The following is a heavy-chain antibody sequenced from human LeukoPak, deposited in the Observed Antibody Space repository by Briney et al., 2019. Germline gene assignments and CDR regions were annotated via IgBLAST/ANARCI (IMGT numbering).Heavy chain of an antibody. J-gene: IGHJ4*02. CDR1: GGTFSSYA. CDR3: ARFSAAGIQPFDY. Sequence: SVKVSCKASGGTFSSYAISWVRQAPGQGPEWMGRIIPILGIANYAQKFQGRVTITADNSTSTAYMELSSLRSEDTAVYYCARFSAAGIQPFDYWGQGTLVTVSS. D-gene: IGHD6-13*01. V-gene: IGHV1-69*04. CDR2: IIPILGIA.